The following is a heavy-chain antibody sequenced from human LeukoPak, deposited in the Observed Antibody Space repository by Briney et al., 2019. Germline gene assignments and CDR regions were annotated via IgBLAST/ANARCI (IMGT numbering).Heavy chain of an antibody. Sequence: VASVKVSCKASGGTFSSYAISWVRQAPGQGLEWMGGIIPIFGTANYAQKFQGRVTITADESTSTAYMELSSLRSEDTAVYYCASGRGRHNHDAFDIWGQGTMVTVSS. D-gene: IGHD1-1*01. CDR3: ASGRGRHNHDAFDI. CDR2: IIPIFGTA. CDR1: GGTFSSYA. J-gene: IGHJ3*02. V-gene: IGHV1-69*01.